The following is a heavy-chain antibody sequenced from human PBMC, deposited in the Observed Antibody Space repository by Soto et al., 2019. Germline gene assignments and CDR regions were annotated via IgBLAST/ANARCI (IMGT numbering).Heavy chain of an antibody. J-gene: IGHJ3*02. CDR1: GLTFAGHA. Sequence: PGGSLRLSCGASGLTFAGHAMSWVRQAPGKGLEWVSAISGSGASAYYADSVKGRFTFSKDNSMNMLYLEMNSLRTEDTATYYCAKFDGGWYYAFDIWGQGTMVTVSS. V-gene: IGHV3-23*01. CDR2: ISGSGASA. D-gene: IGHD6-19*01. CDR3: AKFDGGWYYAFDI.